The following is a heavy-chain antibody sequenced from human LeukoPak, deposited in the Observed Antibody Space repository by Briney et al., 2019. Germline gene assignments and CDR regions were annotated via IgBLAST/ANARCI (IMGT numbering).Heavy chain of an antibody. D-gene: IGHD1-26*01. V-gene: IGHV3-23*01. CDR3: AKDYSGSYNY. Sequence: GGSLRLSCAASGFTFSSYSMNWVRQAPGKGLEWVSAISGSGGNTYYADSVKGRFTISRDNSKNTLYLQMNSLRAEDTAVYFCAKDYSGSYNYWGQGTLVTVSS. J-gene: IGHJ4*02. CDR1: GFTFSSYS. CDR2: ISGSGGNT.